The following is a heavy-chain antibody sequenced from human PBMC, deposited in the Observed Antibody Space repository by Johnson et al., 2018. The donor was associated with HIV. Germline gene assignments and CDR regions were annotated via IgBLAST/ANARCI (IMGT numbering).Heavy chain of an antibody. CDR2: INWNGGST. V-gene: IGHV3-20*04. Sequence: VQLVESGGGVVRPGGSLRLSCAASGLTFDDYGMSWVRQAPGKGLEWVSGINWNGGSTGYADSVKGRFTISRDNAKNSLYLQMNSLRAEDTDLYYCARDYGDDEVPDAFDIWGQGTMVTVSS. D-gene: IGHD4-17*01. J-gene: IGHJ3*02. CDR1: GLTFDDYG. CDR3: ARDYGDDEVPDAFDI.